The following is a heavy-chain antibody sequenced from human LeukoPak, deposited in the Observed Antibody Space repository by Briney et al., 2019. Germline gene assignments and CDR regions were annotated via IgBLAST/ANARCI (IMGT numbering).Heavy chain of an antibody. V-gene: IGHV3-30*02. CDR3: ARDLMWGFDY. CDR1: GFTFSGHA. J-gene: IGHJ4*02. Sequence: GGSLRLSCAASGFTFSGHAMNWVRRAPGVGLEWVAIIGNDGRDQHYSESVKGRFTISRDNSKNTLFLQLNSLRPEDTALYLCARDLMWGFDYWGQGTLVTVSS. CDR2: IGNDGRDQ. D-gene: IGHD7-27*01.